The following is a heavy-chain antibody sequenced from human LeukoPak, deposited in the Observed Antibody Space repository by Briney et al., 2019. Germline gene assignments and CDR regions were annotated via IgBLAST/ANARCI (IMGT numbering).Heavy chain of an antibody. D-gene: IGHD6-19*01. J-gene: IGHJ3*01. V-gene: IGHV3-74*01. CDR1: GFTFSTHW. CDR3: ARAVAGTKNAFDL. CDR2: ISNDVIST. Sequence: GGSLRLSCEASGFTFSTHWMHWVRQVPGKGLVWISRISNDVISTISTSYADSVKGRFTISRDNAKNTLYLQMNSLIAEDTAVYYCARAVAGTKNAFDLWGQGTMVTVSS.